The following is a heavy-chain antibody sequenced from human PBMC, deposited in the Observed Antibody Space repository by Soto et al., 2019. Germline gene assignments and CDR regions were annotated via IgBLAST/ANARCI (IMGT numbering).Heavy chain of an antibody. D-gene: IGHD1-26*01. CDR3: AKVGDVYNSFFDY. J-gene: IGHJ4*02. CDR1: GFTPSSYG. V-gene: IGHV3-30*18. Sequence: GGSLRLSCAAAGFTPSSYGMHWVRQAPGKGLEWVAVISDDGSKKYYADSVKGRFSISRDNPKNTLFLQMNSLRVEDTAVYYCAKVGDVYNSFFDYWGQGTLVTVSS. CDR2: ISDDGSKK.